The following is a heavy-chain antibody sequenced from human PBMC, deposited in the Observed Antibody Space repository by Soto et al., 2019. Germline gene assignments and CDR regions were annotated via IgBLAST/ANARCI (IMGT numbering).Heavy chain of an antibody. CDR3: ARPYYDILTGYLPFFDY. CDR2: ISSSSSYT. J-gene: IGHJ4*02. CDR1: GFTFSDYY. V-gene: IGHV3-11*05. D-gene: IGHD3-9*01. Sequence: QVQLVESGGGLVKPGGSLRLSCAASGFTFSDYYMSWIRQAPGKGLEWVSYISSSSSYTNYADSVKGRFTISRDNAKNSLYLQMNSLRAEDTAVYYCARPYYDILTGYLPFFDYWGQGTLVTVSS.